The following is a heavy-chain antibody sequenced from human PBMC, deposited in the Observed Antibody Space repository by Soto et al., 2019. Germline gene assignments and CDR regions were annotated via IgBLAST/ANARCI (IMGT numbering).Heavy chain of an antibody. CDR1: GFTFDDYA. CDR2: ISWNSGSI. V-gene: IGHV3-9*01. Sequence: GGSLRLSCAASGFTFDDYAMHWVRQAPGKGLEWVSGISWNSGSIGYADSVKGRFTISRDNAKNSLYLQMNSLRAEDTALYYCAKARPDILTGYGYYGMDVWGQGTTVTVSS. J-gene: IGHJ6*02. D-gene: IGHD3-9*01. CDR3: AKARPDILTGYGYYGMDV.